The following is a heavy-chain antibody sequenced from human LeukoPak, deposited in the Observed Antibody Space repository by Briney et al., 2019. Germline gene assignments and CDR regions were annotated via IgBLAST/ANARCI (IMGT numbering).Heavy chain of an antibody. CDR2: ISGSGGST. CDR3: AKYYSYYDILTGPLDYYYYGMDV. J-gene: IGHJ6*02. CDR1: GFTFSSYA. Sequence: GGSLRLSCAASGFTFSSYAMSWVRQAPGKGLEWVSAISGSGGSTYYTDSVKGRFTISRDNSKNTLYLQMNSLRAEDTAVYYCAKYYSYYDILTGPLDYYYYGMDVWGQGTTVTVSS. V-gene: IGHV3-23*01. D-gene: IGHD3-9*01.